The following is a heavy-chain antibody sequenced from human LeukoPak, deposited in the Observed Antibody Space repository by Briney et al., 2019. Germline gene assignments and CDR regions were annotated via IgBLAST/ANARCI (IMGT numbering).Heavy chain of an antibody. CDR3: ARAGHRRLHYENLAFDI. CDR1: GYTFTNYG. V-gene: IGHV1-18*01. D-gene: IGHD3-22*01. Sequence: GASVKVSCKASGYTFTNYGLSWVRQAPGQGLEWMGWISGYNGHTNYAQKFQGRVTMTRDTSTSTSYMELRSLRSDDTAVYYCARAGHRRLHYENLAFDIWGQGTKVTDSS. J-gene: IGHJ3*02. CDR2: ISGYNGHT.